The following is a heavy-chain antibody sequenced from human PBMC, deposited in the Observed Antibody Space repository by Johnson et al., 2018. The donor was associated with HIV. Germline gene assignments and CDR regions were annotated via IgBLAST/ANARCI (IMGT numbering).Heavy chain of an antibody. CDR1: GFTFSS. J-gene: IGHJ3*02. CDR3: AKGDCSGGSCYSFTDAFDI. V-gene: IGHV3-30*18. D-gene: IGHD2-15*01. CDR2: ISHDGSHK. Sequence: QMLLVESGGGVVQPGRSLRLSCAASGFTFSSMHWDRQAPGKGLEWVAVISHDGSHKYYADSVKGRFTISRDNSKNTLYLQMNSLRAEDTAVYYCAKGDCSGGSCYSFTDAFDIWGQGTMVTVSS.